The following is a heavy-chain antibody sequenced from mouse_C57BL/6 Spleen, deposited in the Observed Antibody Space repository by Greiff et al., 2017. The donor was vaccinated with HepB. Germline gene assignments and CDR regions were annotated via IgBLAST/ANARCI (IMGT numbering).Heavy chain of an antibody. CDR1: GFTFSDYY. CDR3: ARDHYYYGRGYYAMDY. J-gene: IGHJ4*01. D-gene: IGHD1-1*01. CDR2: INYDGSST. V-gene: IGHV5-16*01. Sequence: EVQVVESEGGLVQPGSSMKLSCTASGFTFSDYYMAWVRQVPEKGLEWVANINYDGSSTYYLDSLKSRFIISRDNAKNILYLQMSSLKSEDTATYYCARDHYYYGRGYYAMDYWGQGTSVTVSS.